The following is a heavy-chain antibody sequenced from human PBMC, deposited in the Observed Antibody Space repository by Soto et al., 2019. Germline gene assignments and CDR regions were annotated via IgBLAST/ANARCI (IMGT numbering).Heavy chain of an antibody. Sequence: EVQLVESGGGLVKPGGSLRLSCAASGFTFSSYSMNWVRQAPGKGLEWVSSIGSSSSYIYYADSVKGRFTISRDNAKNSLYLQRNSLRAEDTAVDYCARLGADCSSTSCSIYYYGMAVWGQVTTVTVSS. J-gene: IGHJ6*02. D-gene: IGHD2-2*01. CDR2: IGSSSSYI. CDR3: ARLGADCSSTSCSIYYYGMAV. V-gene: IGHV3-21*01. CDR1: GFTFSSYS.